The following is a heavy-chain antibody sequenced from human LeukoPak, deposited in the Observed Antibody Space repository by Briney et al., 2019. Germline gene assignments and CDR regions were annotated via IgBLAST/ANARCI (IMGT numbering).Heavy chain of an antibody. D-gene: IGHD3-3*01. J-gene: IGHJ4*02. CDR3: AKAMEDGNADRFDY. Sequence: PGGSLRLSCAASGFTFSSYAMSWVRQAPGKGLEWVSIISGSGGRTSHADSVKGRFTISGDNSKNTLYLQVNSLRAEDSAVYYCAKAMEDGNADRFDYWGQGTLVTVSS. V-gene: IGHV3-23*01. CDR2: ISGSGGRT. CDR1: GFTFSSYA.